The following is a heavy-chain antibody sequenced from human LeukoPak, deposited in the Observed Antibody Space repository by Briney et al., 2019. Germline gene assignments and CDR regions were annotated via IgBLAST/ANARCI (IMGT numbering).Heavy chain of an antibody. Sequence: GGSLRLSCATSGFTFSSYAMSWVRQAPGKGLEWVSAMSSSDDGRYYAASVRGRFTISRDTSRSTLYLQMNSLRAEDAAVYYCARRAGSYSHAYDYWGQGTLVTVSS. CDR1: GFTFSSYA. V-gene: IGHV3-23*01. J-gene: IGHJ4*02. D-gene: IGHD2-15*01. CDR3: ARRAGSYSHAYDY. CDR2: MSSSDDGR.